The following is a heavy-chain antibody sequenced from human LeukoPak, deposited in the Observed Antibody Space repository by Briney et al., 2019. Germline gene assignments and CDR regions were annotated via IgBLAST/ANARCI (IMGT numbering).Heavy chain of an antibody. Sequence: PSETLSLTCAVYGGSFSGYYWGWIRQPPGKGLEWIGEINHSGSTNYNPSLKSRVTISVDTSKNQFSLKLSSVTAADTAVYYCARGRYFDWLLYSWFDPWGQGTLVTVSS. D-gene: IGHD3-9*01. J-gene: IGHJ5*02. CDR3: ARGRYFDWLLYSWFDP. CDR1: GGSFSGYY. CDR2: INHSGST. V-gene: IGHV4-34*01.